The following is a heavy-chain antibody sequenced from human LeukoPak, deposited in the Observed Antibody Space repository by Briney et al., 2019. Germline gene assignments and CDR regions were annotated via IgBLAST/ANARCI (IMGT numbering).Heavy chain of an antibody. J-gene: IGHJ4*02. CDR1: GYTFTSYD. CDR2: MDPNSGNT. D-gene: IGHD3-22*01. Sequence: GASVKVSCKASGYTFTSYDINWVRQATGQGLEWMGWMDPNSGNTGYAQKFQGRVTMTRNTSISTAYMKLSSLRSEDTAVYYCARVYDSSGYYDLYYFDYWGQGTLVTVSS. V-gene: IGHV1-8*01. CDR3: ARVYDSSGYYDLYYFDY.